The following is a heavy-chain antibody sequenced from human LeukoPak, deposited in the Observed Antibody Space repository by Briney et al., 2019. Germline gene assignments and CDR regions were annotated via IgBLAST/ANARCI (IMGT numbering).Heavy chain of an antibody. CDR2: ISGSGGST. J-gene: IGHJ4*02. CDR1: GFTFISYA. Sequence: GGSLRLSCAASGFTFISYAMSWVRQAPGKGLEWVSTISGSGGSTYYADSVKGRFTISRDNSKNTLYLQMNSLRAEDTAVYYYAKVSRGNSIDYWGQGTLVTVSS. CDR3: AKVSRGNSIDY. D-gene: IGHD4-23*01. V-gene: IGHV3-23*01.